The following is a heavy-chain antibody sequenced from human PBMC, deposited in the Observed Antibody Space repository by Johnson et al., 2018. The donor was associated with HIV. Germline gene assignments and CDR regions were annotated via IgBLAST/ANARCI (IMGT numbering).Heavy chain of an antibody. V-gene: IGHV3-33*08. J-gene: IGHJ3*02. CDR3: AREYEAFDI. CDR2: IWYDGSNK. Sequence: QMLLVESGGGLVQPGGSLRLSCAASGFTFSSYAMHWVRQAPGKGLEWVAVIWYDGSNKYYADSVKGRFTISRDNSKNTLYLQMNSLRAEDTAVYYCAREYEAFDIWGQGTMVTVSS. CDR1: GFTFSSYA.